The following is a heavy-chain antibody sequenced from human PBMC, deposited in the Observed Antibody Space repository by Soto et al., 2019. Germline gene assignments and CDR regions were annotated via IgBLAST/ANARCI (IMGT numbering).Heavy chain of an antibody. Sequence: SETLSLTCAVSGDSVSSASYYWSWVRQPPGKGLEWIGYVDYTGSIKYNPSLKSRVTISVDTSKNQFSLQQTSVTAADTAIYFFARHDSYYRRFALWGQRSXVPVSS. CDR3: ARHDSYYRRFAL. J-gene: IGHJ1*01. CDR1: GDSVSSASYY. D-gene: IGHD2-2*02. V-gene: IGHV4-61*01. CDR2: VDYTGSI.